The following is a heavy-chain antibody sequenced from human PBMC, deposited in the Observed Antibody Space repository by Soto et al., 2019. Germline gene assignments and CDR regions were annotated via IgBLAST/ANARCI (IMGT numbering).Heavy chain of an antibody. Sequence: QVQLQESGPGLVKPSGTLSLTCAVSGGSISSSNWWSWVRQPPGKGLEWIGEIYHSGSTNYNPSRKRRVTISVDKPKNQFSLRLGSVAAADTAVYYCAREVGGCPKDGMDVWGQGTTVTVSS. J-gene: IGHJ6*02. CDR1: GGSISSSNW. V-gene: IGHV4-4*02. CDR2: IYHSGST. D-gene: IGHD1-26*01. CDR3: AREVGGCPKDGMDV.